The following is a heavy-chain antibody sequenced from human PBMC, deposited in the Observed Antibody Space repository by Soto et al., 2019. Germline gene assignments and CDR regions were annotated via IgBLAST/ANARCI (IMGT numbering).Heavy chain of an antibody. CDR2: IIPIFGTA. J-gene: IGHJ6*02. Sequence: SVTVSCKASGGTFSSYAISWVRQAPGQGLEWMGGIIPIFGTANYAQKFQGRVTITADESTSTAYMELSSLRSEDTAVYYCASDKYSKGSTYYYYGMDVWGQGTTVTVSS. D-gene: IGHD4-4*01. CDR1: GGTFSSYA. V-gene: IGHV1-69*13. CDR3: ASDKYSKGSTYYYYGMDV.